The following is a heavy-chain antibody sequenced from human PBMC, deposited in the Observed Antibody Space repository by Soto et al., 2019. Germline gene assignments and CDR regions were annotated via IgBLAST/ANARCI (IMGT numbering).Heavy chain of an antibody. D-gene: IGHD4-4*01. Sequence: NPSETLSLTCTVSGGSISSSSYYWGWIRQPPGKGLEWIGSIYYSGSTYYNPSLKSRVTISVDTSKNQFSLKLSSVTAADTAVYYCARLAYSNLDNWFDPWGQGTLVTVSS. CDR2: IYYSGST. V-gene: IGHV4-39*01. J-gene: IGHJ5*02. CDR3: ARLAYSNLDNWFDP. CDR1: GGSISSSSYY.